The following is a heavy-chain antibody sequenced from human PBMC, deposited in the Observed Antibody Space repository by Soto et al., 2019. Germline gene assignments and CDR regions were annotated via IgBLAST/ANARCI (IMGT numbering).Heavy chain of an antibody. J-gene: IGHJ6*02. CDR1: GFTFSSYA. CDR3: ARGYSSSSLYYYYYGMDV. V-gene: IGHV3-30*09. Sequence: LRLSCAASGFTFSSYAMHWVRQAPGKGLEWVAVISYDGSNKYYADSVKGRFAISRDNSKNTLYLQMNSLRAEDTAVYYCARGYSSSSLYYYYYGMDVWGQGTTVTVSS. CDR2: ISYDGSNK. D-gene: IGHD6-6*01.